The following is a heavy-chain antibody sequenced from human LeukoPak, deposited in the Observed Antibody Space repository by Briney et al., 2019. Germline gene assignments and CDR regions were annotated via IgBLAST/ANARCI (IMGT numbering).Heavy chain of an antibody. V-gene: IGHV3-48*01. D-gene: IGHD3-10*01. CDR3: AREWFGELI. J-gene: IGHJ4*02. Sequence: PGGSLRLSCAASGFTFNGYSMNWVRQAPGKGLEWISFIRHDSSDIYYADSVKGRLTISRDNAKNSLYLQMNSLRADDTAVYYCAREWFGELIWGQGTLVTVSS. CDR1: GFTFNGYS. CDR2: IRHDSSDI.